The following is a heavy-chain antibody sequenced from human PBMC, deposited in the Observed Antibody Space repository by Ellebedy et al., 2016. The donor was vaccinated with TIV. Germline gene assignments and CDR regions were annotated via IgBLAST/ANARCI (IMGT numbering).Heavy chain of an antibody. Sequence: PGGSLRLSCAASGFTFSSYAMHWVRQAPGKGLEWVAVISYDGSNKYYADSVKGRFTISRDNAKNTLYLQMNSLRAEDTAVYYCAREGPGPGDYYYGMDVWGQGTTVTVSS. V-gene: IGHV3-30*07. CDR3: AREGPGPGDYYYGMDV. J-gene: IGHJ6*02. CDR2: ISYDGSNK. D-gene: IGHD1-1*01. CDR1: GFTFSSYA.